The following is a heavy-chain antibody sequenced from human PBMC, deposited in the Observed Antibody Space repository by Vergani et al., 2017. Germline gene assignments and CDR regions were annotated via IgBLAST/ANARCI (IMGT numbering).Heavy chain of an antibody. CDR1: GFNFPSFT. CDR3: ARDITASVKSPPHPDWFDP. J-gene: IGHJ5*02. V-gene: IGHV3-21*02. CDR2: IKFPPGEI. Sequence: EVQLVESGGGLVTPGGSLGLSCAASGFNFPSFTMNWVRQAPGRGLEWISSIKFPPGEIFYADSVKGRFTISRDNVKNVLFLQMENLRAADTGVYFCARDITASVKSPPHPDWFDPWGQGSLVTVSS. D-gene: IGHD4-17*01.